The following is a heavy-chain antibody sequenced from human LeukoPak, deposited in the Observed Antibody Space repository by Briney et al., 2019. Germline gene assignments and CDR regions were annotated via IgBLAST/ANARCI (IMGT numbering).Heavy chain of an antibody. V-gene: IGHV1-24*01. Sequence: WASVKVSCKVSGYTLTELSMHWVRQAPGKGLEWMGGFDPEDGETIYAQKFQGRVTMTEDTSTDTAYMELSSLRSEDTAVYCCATTRPTDYGDSWYFDYWGQGTLVTVSS. CDR2: FDPEDGET. J-gene: IGHJ4*02. CDR1: GYTLTELS. CDR3: ATTRPTDYGDSWYFDY. D-gene: IGHD4-17*01.